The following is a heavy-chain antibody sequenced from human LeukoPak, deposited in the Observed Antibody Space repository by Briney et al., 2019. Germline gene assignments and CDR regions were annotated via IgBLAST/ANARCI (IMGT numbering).Heavy chain of an antibody. CDR1: GFTFSSYW. V-gene: IGHV3-66*01. CDR2: IYSGGST. CDR3: ASDDLTRY. Sequence: GGSLRLSCAASGFTFSSYWMHWVRQAPGKGLEWVSVIYSGGSTYYADSVKGRFTISRDNSKNTLYLQMNSLRAEDTAVYYCASDDLTRYWGQGTLVTVSS. J-gene: IGHJ4*02. D-gene: IGHD3-9*01.